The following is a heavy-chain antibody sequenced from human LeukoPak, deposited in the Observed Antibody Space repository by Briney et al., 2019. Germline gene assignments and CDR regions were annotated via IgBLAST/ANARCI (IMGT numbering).Heavy chain of an antibody. CDR3: ARGTHYYGSGSYVDY. J-gene: IGHJ4*02. V-gene: IGHV4-34*01. D-gene: IGHD3-10*01. CDR2: INHSGST. Sequence: SESLSLTCAVYVGSFIGYYWSWIRQPPWKGLEWIGEINHSGSTNYNPSLKSRVTISVDTSKNQFSLKLSSVTAADTAVYYCARGTHYYGSGSYVDYWGQGTLVTVSS. CDR1: VGSFIGYY.